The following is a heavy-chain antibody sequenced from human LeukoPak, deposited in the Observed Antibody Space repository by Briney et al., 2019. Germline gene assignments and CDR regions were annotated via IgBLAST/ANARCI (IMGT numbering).Heavy chain of an antibody. D-gene: IGHD1-26*01. CDR2: ISYGGSNK. V-gene: IGHV3-30*18. Sequence: GGSLRLSCAASAFTFSRYGMHWDRQAPGKWREWVAVISYGGSNKNYTDSGKGRFTISRDNSKNTLYLQMNSLRPGDAAVYYCAKGRETETRRLDYWGQGTLVTVSS. CDR3: AKGRETETRRLDY. CDR1: AFTFSRYG. J-gene: IGHJ4*02.